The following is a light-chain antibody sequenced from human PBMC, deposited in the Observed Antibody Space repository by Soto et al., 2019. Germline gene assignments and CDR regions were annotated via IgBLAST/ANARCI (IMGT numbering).Light chain of an antibody. CDR2: GPS. V-gene: IGKV3-20*01. CDR3: QQYTTSPFT. J-gene: IGKJ3*01. CDR1: QSVGSNY. Sequence: EIVLTQSPGTLSLSPGERATLYCRASQSVGSNYLAWYQQKPGQAPRVLIYGPSSRATGNPDRFSGSGSGADFTLTISRLEPEDFAVYYCQQYTTSPFTFGPGTKVDIK.